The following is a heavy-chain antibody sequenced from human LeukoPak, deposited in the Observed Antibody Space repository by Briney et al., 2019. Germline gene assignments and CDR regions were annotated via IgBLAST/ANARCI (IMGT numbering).Heavy chain of an antibody. Sequence: SAKVSCKASGGTFSSYAISWVRQAPGQGLEWMGGIIPIFGTANYAQKFQGRVTITADESTSTAYMELSSLRSEDTAVYYCARDLGTRYCSGGSCYYYYMDVWGKGTTVTVSS. V-gene: IGHV1-69*13. CDR2: IIPIFGTA. D-gene: IGHD2-15*01. CDR1: GGTFSSYA. CDR3: ARDLGTRYCSGGSCYYYYMDV. J-gene: IGHJ6*03.